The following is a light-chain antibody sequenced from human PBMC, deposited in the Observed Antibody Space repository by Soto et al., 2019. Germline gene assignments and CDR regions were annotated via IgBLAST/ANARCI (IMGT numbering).Light chain of an antibody. J-gene: IGKJ5*01. CDR2: DAS. V-gene: IGKV3-11*01. Sequence: PGERATLSCRASQSVSSYSAWYQQKPGQAPRLLIYDASNGATGIPARFSGSGSGTDFTLTISSLEPEDFAVYYCQQRSNWPPITFGHGTRLEIK. CDR3: QQRSNWPPIT. CDR1: QSVSSY.